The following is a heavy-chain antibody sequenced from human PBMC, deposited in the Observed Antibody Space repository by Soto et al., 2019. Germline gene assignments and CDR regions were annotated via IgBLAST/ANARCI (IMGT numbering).Heavy chain of an antibody. J-gene: IGHJ4*02. CDR3: ARAPSHGWYQHFDY. CDR1: GYAFANYW. CDR2: IYPGDSDT. D-gene: IGHD6-19*01. Sequence: PGESLKISCEASGYAFANYWIGWVRQMPGKGLEWMGIIYPGDSDTRYSPSFQGHVTISVDKSIGTAYLQWSSLEASDTAIYYCARAPSHGWYQHFDYWGQGTQVTVSS. V-gene: IGHV5-51*01.